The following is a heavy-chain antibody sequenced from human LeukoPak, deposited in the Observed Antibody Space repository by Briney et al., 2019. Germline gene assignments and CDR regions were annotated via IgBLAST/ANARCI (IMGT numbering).Heavy chain of an antibody. V-gene: IGHV4-39*01. CDR3: ARHGRYYDILTGYYYWFDP. CDR1: GGSISSGSYY. J-gene: IGHJ5*02. CDR2: IYYSGST. Sequence: SETLSLTCTVSGGSISSGSYYWGWIRQPPGKGLEWIGSIYYSGSTSYNPSLKSRVAISVDASKNQFSLKLSSVTAADTAVYYCARHGRYYDILTGYYYWFDPWGQGTLVTVSS. D-gene: IGHD3-9*01.